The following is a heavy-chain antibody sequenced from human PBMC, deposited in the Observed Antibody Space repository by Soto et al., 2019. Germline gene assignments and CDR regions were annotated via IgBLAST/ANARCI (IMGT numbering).Heavy chain of an antibody. CDR3: ARDYGYSGSSLDD. CDR1: GYIFTIYL. Sequence: GASVKVSCKASGYIFTIYLMHWVRQAPGQRLEWMGWINAGNGNTKYSQKFQGRVTITRDTSASTAYMELSSLRSEDTAVYYCARDYGYSGSSLDDWGQGTLVTVSS. V-gene: IGHV1-3*01. CDR2: INAGNGNT. D-gene: IGHD3-22*01. J-gene: IGHJ4*02.